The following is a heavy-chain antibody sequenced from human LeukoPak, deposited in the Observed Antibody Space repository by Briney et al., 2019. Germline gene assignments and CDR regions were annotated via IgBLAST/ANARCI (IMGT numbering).Heavy chain of an antibody. V-gene: IGHV4/OR15-8*02. CDR3: AKDPHTGIAPGY. D-gene: IGHD5-18*01. J-gene: IGHJ4*02. CDR2: IYLSGDT. Sequence: SETLSLTCVVSGDSITNRHWWSWVRQPPGKGLEWIGVIYLSGDTDYNPSLKSRVTISIDKAKNQFSLKLTYVTAADTAVYYCAKDPHTGIAPGYWGQGTLVTVSS. CDR1: GDSITNRHW.